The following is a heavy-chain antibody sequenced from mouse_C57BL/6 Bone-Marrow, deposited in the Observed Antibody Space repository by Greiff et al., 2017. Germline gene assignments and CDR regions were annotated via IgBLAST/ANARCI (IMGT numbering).Heavy chain of an antibody. D-gene: IGHD1-1*01. CDR3: ARPHYYGSSPYAMDY. V-gene: IGHV1-52*01. CDR1: GYTFPSYW. Sequence: VQLQQPGAELVRPGSSVKLSCKASGYTFPSYWMHWVKQRPIQGLEWIGNIDPSDSETHYNQKFKDKATLTVDKSSSTAYMQLSSLTSEDSAVYYCARPHYYGSSPYAMDYWGQGTSVTVSS. CDR2: IDPSDSET. J-gene: IGHJ4*01.